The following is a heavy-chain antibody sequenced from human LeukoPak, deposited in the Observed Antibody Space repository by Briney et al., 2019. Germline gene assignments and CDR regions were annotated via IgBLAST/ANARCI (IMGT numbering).Heavy chain of an antibody. Sequence: GGSLRLSCTASGFTIYSNYISWVRRAPGKGLEWVSIIHNDDRTYYADSVKGRFTISRDNSKNTVYLQMNSLRVEDTAIYYCLQFAYWGQGTLVTVSS. CDR2: IHNDDRT. V-gene: IGHV3-66*01. CDR3: LQFAY. CDR1: GFTIYSNY. D-gene: IGHD3-10*01. J-gene: IGHJ4*02.